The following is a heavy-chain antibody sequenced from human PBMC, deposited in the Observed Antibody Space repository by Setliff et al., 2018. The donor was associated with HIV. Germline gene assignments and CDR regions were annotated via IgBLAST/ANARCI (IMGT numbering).Heavy chain of an antibody. D-gene: IGHD3-16*02. Sequence: SETLSLTCIVFGASIKSHYWSWIRQSPGKRLEWIGSLSSSGRTRYNPSLESRVTISVDTSKNQFSLNLNSVTAADTAVYYCARESLNLGELSSNPDASDIWGQGTMVTVSS. V-gene: IGHV4-59*11. CDR2: LSSSGRT. J-gene: IGHJ3*02. CDR1: GASIKSHY. CDR3: ARESLNLGELSSNPDASDI.